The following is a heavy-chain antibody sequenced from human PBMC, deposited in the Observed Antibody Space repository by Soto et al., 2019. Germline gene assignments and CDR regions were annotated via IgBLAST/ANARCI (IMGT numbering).Heavy chain of an antibody. CDR2: IDWDDDK. D-gene: IGHD4-17*01. Sequence: ESCPTLVNPTQTLTLTCTFSGLSPSTNEMRVSWIRQPPGKALEWLARIDWDDDKIYSTSLKNRLTVSKDTSRDQVGLTMTNLDPVDTATYYCAGRMRGDYAFDYWGQGTLVTVSS. CDR3: AGRMRGDYAFDY. V-gene: IGHV2-70*04. CDR1: GLSPSTNEMR. J-gene: IGHJ4*02.